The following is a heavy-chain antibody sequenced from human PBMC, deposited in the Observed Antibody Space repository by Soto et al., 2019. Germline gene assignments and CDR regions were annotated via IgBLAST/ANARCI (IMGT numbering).Heavy chain of an antibody. CDR2: IYYSGST. V-gene: IGHV4-39*01. CDR3: ARHYYDSSGYRNWFDP. CDR1: GSSISSSSYY. Sequence: SETLSLTCTVSGSSISSSSYYWGWIRQPPGKGLEWIGSIYYSGSTYYNPSLKSRVTISVDTSKNQFSLKLSSVTAADTAVYYCARHYYDSSGYRNWFDPSGQGTLVTVSS. D-gene: IGHD3-22*01. J-gene: IGHJ5*02.